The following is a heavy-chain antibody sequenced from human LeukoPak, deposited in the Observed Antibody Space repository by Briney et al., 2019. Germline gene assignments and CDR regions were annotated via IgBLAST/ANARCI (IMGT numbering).Heavy chain of an antibody. V-gene: IGHV3-21*01. CDR2: ISSSSSYI. Sequence: GGSLRLSCAASGFTFSSDSMNWVRQPPGEGLEWVSSISSSSSYIYYADSVKGRFTISRDKAKNSLYLEMNSLRAEDTAVYYCARRSGYCSSTSCYKGYYYYMDVWGKGTTVTVSS. J-gene: IGHJ6*03. CDR3: ARRSGYCSSTSCYKGYYYYMDV. D-gene: IGHD2-2*02. CDR1: GFTFSSDS.